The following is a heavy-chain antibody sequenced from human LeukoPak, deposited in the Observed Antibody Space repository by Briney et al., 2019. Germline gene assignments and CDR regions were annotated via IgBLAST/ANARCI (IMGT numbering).Heavy chain of an antibody. CDR2: IYYSGST. CDR1: GGSISSGDYY. CDR3: ARSHYDILTGYYNPLSFAY. J-gene: IGHJ4*02. Sequence: SETLSLTCTVSGGSISSGDYYWSWIRQPPGKGLEWIGYIYYSGSTYYNPSLKSRVTISVDTSKNQFSLKLSSVTAADTAVYYCARSHYDILTGYYNPLSFAYWGQGTLVTVSS. D-gene: IGHD3-9*01. V-gene: IGHV4-30-4*01.